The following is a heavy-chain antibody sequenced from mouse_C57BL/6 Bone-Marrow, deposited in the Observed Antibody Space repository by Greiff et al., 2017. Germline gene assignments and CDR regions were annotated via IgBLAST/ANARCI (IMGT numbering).Heavy chain of an antibody. CDR2: IYPRSGNT. D-gene: IGHD1-1*02. Sequence: VQRVESGAELARPGASVTLSCKASGYTFTSYGISWVKQRTGQGLEWIGEIYPRSGNTYYNEKFKGKATLTADKSSSTVYVELRSLTSEDSAVYFCARGVAPFAYWGKGTTLTVSS. CDR1: GYTFTSYG. CDR3: ARGVAPFAY. J-gene: IGHJ2*01. V-gene: IGHV1-81*01.